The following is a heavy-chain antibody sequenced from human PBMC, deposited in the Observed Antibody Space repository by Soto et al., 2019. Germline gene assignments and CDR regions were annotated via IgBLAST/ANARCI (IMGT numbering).Heavy chain of an antibody. J-gene: IGHJ3*02. Sequence: LTLPCAASGFTFSSYGMHWVRQAPGKGREWVAVIWYDGSNKYYADSVKGRFTISRDNSKSTLYLQINSLRADDTAVYYCAREKHDLRRYQYGTTDAGFAICRQGTLVAVS. V-gene: IGHV3-33*01. D-gene: IGHD3-16*02. CDR1: GFTFSSYG. CDR3: AREKHDLRRYQYGTTDAGFAI. CDR2: IWYDGSNK.